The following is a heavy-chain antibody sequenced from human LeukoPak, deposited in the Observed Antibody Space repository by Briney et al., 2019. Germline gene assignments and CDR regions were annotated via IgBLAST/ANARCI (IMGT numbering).Heavy chain of an antibody. D-gene: IGHD1-1*01. CDR2: IYTSGST. CDR1: GGSISSYY. Sequence: SETLSLTCTVSGGSISSYYWSWIRQPAGKGLEWIGRIYTSGSTNYNPSLKSRVTMSVDTSKNQFSLKLSSVTAADTAVYYCARTSYNWNARYYYYYMDVWGKGTTVTISS. V-gene: IGHV4-4*07. J-gene: IGHJ6*03. CDR3: ARTSYNWNARYYYYYMDV.